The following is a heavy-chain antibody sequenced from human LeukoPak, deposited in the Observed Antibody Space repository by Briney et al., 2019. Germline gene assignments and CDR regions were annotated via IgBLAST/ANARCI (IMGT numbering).Heavy chain of an antibody. Sequence: SETLSLTCTVSGGSISSYYWSWIRQPPGKGLEWIGYIYYSGSTNYNPSLKSRVTISVDTSKNQFSLKLSSVPAADTAVYYCARADSSSSLFDYWGQGTLVTVSS. CDR3: ARADSSSSLFDY. J-gene: IGHJ4*02. CDR2: IYYSGST. CDR1: GGSISSYY. D-gene: IGHD6-6*01. V-gene: IGHV4-59*01.